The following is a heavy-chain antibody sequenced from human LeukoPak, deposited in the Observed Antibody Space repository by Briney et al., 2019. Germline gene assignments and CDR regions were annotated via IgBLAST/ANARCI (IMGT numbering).Heavy chain of an antibody. CDR1: GFTFSGSA. V-gene: IGHV3-73*01. CDR3: IGTNCSSTSCETPFDY. J-gene: IGHJ4*02. CDR2: IRSKANSYAT. D-gene: IGHD2-2*01. Sequence: GGSLKLSCAASGFTFSGSAMHWVRQAPGKGLEWVGRIRSKANSYATAYAASVKGRFTISRDDSKNTAYLQMNSLKTEDTAVYYCIGTNCSSTSCETPFDYWGQGTLVTVSS.